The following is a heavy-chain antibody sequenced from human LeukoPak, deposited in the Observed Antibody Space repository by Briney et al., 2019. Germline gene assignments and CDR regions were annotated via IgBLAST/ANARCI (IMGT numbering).Heavy chain of an antibody. Sequence: SETLSLTCTVSGGSISRGNYYWGWLRQPPGKGLEGVGNIYYSGSTYCNPSLKSRVTISVDTSKNQFSLQLSSVTAADTAVYFCASSPRMATSHFDYWGQGTLVTVSS. J-gene: IGHJ4*02. V-gene: IGHV4-39*01. D-gene: IGHD5-24*01. CDR1: GGSISRGNYY. CDR3: ASSPRMATSHFDY. CDR2: IYYSGST.